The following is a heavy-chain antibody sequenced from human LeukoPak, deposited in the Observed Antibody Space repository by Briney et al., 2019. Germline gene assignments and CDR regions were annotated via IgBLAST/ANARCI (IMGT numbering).Heavy chain of an antibody. J-gene: IGHJ4*02. V-gene: IGHV1-69*05. D-gene: IGHD1-26*01. CDR2: IIPIFGTA. CDR3: ARDYSGDRGYFDY. Sequence: GASVKVSCKASGGTFSSYAISWVRQAPGQGLEWMGGIIPIFGTANYAQKFQGRVTITTDESTSTAYMELSSLRSEDTAVYYCARDYSGDRGYFDYWGQGTLVTVSS. CDR1: GGTFSSYA.